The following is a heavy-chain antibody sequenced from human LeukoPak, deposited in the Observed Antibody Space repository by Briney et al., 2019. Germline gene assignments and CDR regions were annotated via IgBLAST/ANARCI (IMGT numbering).Heavy chain of an antibody. D-gene: IGHD6-13*01. Sequence: GGSLRLSCAASGFTFSSYSMNWVRQAPGKGLEWVSSISSSSSYIYYADSVKGRFTISRDNAKNSLYLQMNSLRAEDTAVYYCARASVSSSWYGAFDIRGQGTMVTVSS. CDR3: ARASVSSSWYGAFDI. J-gene: IGHJ3*02. CDR2: ISSSSSYI. V-gene: IGHV3-21*01. CDR1: GFTFSSYS.